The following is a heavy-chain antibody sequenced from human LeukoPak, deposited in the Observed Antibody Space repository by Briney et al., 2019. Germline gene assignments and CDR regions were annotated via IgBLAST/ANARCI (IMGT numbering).Heavy chain of an antibody. D-gene: IGHD3-22*01. Sequence: GGSLRLSCAASGFTFSIYAMSWVRQAPGKGLEWVSAISGSGGSTYYTDSVKGRFTISRDNSKNTLYLQMNSLRAEDTAVYYCAKVDFYDTSGYYGPTFLDYWGQGTLVTVSS. CDR3: AKVDFYDTSGYYGPTFLDY. CDR1: GFTFSIYA. V-gene: IGHV3-23*01. J-gene: IGHJ4*02. CDR2: ISGSGGST.